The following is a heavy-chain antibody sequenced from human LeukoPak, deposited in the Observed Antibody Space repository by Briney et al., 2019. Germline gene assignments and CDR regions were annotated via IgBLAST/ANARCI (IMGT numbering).Heavy chain of an antibody. V-gene: IGHV3-15*01. D-gene: IGHD3-22*01. Sequence: PGGSLRLSCAASGFTFSNAWMTWVRQAPGKGLEWVGRIKSKTDGGTTDYAAPVKGRFTISRDGSKNTLFLQMNSLKTEDTAVYYCTTLTYYYDSSGFNYFRYWGQGTLVTVSS. CDR1: GFTFSNAW. CDR3: TTLTYYYDSSGFNYFRY. CDR2: IKSKTDGGTT. J-gene: IGHJ4*02.